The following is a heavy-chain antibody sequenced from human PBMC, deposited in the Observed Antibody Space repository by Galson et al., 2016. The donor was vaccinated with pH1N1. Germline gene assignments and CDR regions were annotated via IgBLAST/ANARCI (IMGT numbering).Heavy chain of an antibody. D-gene: IGHD6-13*01. CDR2: TYYRSKWYN. V-gene: IGHV6-1*01. J-gene: IGHJ4*02. CDR3: ARDGIAAAGIRRDQYYFDY. Sequence: CAISGDSVSSNSAAWNWIRQSPSRGLEWLGRTYYRSKWYNDYAVSVKSRITTNPDTSKNQFSLQLNSVTPEDTAAYYCARDGIAAAGIRRDQYYFDYWGQGTLVTVSS. CDR1: GDSVSSNSAA.